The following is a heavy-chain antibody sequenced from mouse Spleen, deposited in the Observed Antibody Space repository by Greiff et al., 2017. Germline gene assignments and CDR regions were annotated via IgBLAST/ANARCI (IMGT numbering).Heavy chain of an antibody. V-gene: IGHV2-6*01. D-gene: IGHD1-2*01. CDR2: IWGGGST. Sequence: VQLQESGPGLVAPSQSLSITCTVSGFSLTSYGVDWVRQSPGKGLEWLGVIWGGGSTNYNSALKSRLSISKDNSKSQVFLKMNSLQTDDTAMYYCASEGTTATGAMDYWGQGTSVTVSS. J-gene: IGHJ4*01. CDR3: ASEGTTATGAMDY. CDR1: GFSLTSYG.